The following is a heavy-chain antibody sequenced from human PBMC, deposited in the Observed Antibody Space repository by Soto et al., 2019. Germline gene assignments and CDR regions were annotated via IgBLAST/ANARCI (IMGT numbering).Heavy chain of an antibody. D-gene: IGHD3-10*01. V-gene: IGHV3-15*01. CDR2: IKSKTDGGTT. Sequence: PGGSLRLSCAASGFTFNNAWMTWVRQAPGKGLEWVGHIKSKTDGGTTDYAAPVKGRFTISRDDSKNTLYLQMDSLKTEDTAVYYCTTNFTMVDIWGQGKMVTVSS. CDR1: GFTFNNAW. CDR3: TTNFTMVDI. J-gene: IGHJ3*02.